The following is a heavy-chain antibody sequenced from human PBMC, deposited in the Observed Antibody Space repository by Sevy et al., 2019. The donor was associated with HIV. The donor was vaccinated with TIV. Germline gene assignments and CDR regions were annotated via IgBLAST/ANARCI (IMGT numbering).Heavy chain of an antibody. CDR1: GYTFNTYG. Sequence: ASVKVSCKASGYTFNTYGISWVRQAPGQGPEWMGWISAYNDNTNYAQKFQGRVTMTTDTSTSTAYMELRSLRSDDTAVYYCARDRVAVRPGWFDPWGQGTLVTVSS. CDR2: ISAYNDNT. V-gene: IGHV1-18*01. CDR3: ARDRVAVRPGWFDP. J-gene: IGHJ5*02. D-gene: IGHD6-6*01.